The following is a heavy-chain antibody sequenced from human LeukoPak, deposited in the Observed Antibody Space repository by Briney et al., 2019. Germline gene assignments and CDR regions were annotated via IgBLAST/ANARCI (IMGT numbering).Heavy chain of an antibody. V-gene: IGHV3-9*01. J-gene: IGHJ4*02. CDR1: GFTFDDYA. Sequence: PGRSLRLSCAASGFTFDDYAMHWVRQAPGKGLEWVSGISWNSGSIGYADSVKGRFTISRDNAKNSLYLQMNGLRAEDTALYYCAKDRGTMITFGGVIVLWGQGTLVTVSS. CDR2: ISWNSGSI. CDR3: AKDRGTMITFGGVIVL. D-gene: IGHD3-16*02.